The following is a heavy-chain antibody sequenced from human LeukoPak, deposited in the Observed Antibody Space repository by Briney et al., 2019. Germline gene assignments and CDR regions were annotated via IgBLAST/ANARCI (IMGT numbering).Heavy chain of an antibody. D-gene: IGHD6-19*01. CDR1: GYTFTGYA. CDR3: ARLGVAGDPSSAEYLQH. CDR2: ISLYNAKT. J-gene: IGHJ1*01. V-gene: IGHV1-18*01. Sequence: ASVKVSCKASGYTFTGYAISWVRQAPGQGLDWMGWISLYNAKTNYAQKLQGRVTMTTDTSTSTAYMELMSLRSDDTAVYYCARLGVAGDPSSAEYLQHWGQGTLVTVSS.